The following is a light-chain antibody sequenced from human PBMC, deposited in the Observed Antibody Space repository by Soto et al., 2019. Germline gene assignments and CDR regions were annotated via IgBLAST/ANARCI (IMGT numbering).Light chain of an antibody. V-gene: IGKV4-1*01. CDR2: WAS. J-gene: IGKJ5*01. CDR1: QSVLSSSNNWNY. CDR3: QQYYNSPIT. Sequence: IVMTQSPDSLAVSLGETTTITCKSSQSVLSSSNNWNYLAWFQQKPGQPPKALIYWASTRESGVPDRISGSGSVTDFTLTISSLQAEDVAVYYCQQYYNSPITFGQGTRLEIK.